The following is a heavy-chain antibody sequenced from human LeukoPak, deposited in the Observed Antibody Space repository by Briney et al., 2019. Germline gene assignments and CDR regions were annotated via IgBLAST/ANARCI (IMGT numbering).Heavy chain of an antibody. CDR2: IKQDGSEK. CDR1: GFTFSSYW. CDR3: ARDPAKFWSGHDY. D-gene: IGHD3-3*01. Sequence: PGGSLRLSCAASGFTFSSYWMSWVRQAPGKGLEWVANIKQDGSEKYYADSVKGRFTISRDNSKNTLYVQMNSLRAEDTAVYYCARDPAKFWSGHDYWGQGTLVTVSS. V-gene: IGHV3-7*01. J-gene: IGHJ4*02.